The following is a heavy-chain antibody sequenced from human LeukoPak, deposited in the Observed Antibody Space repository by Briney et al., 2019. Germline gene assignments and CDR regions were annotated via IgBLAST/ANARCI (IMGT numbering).Heavy chain of an antibody. V-gene: IGHV3-74*01. D-gene: IGHD1-14*01. Sequence: GGSLRLSCAASGFTFSSYWMHWVRQVPGKGLAWVARINPGGSSITYADSMKGRFTISRDNAKNTLYLQMDSLRAEDTGVYYCARSNQADDYWGQGTLVTVSS. J-gene: IGHJ4*02. CDR1: GFTFSSYW. CDR2: INPGGSSI. CDR3: ARSNQADDY.